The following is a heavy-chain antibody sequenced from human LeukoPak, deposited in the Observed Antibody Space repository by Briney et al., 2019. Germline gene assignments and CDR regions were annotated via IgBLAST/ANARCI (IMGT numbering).Heavy chain of an antibody. CDR3: ARLSYSSSSHVDY. D-gene: IGHD6-6*01. CDR2: ISAYNGNT. V-gene: IGHV1-18*01. CDR1: GYTFTSYG. J-gene: IGHJ4*02. Sequence: GASVKVSCKASGYTFTSYGISWVRQAPGQGLEWMGWISAYNGNTNYAQKLQGRVTMTTDTSTSTAYVELRSLRSDDTAVYYCARLSYSSSSHVDYWGQGTLVTVSS.